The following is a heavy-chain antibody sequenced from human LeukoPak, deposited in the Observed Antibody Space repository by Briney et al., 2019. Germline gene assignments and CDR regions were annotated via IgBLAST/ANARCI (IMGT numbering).Heavy chain of an antibody. CDR1: GGSSSSGSYY. J-gene: IGHJ6*03. V-gene: IGHV4-61*02. Sequence: SQTLSLTCTVSGGSSSSGSYYGSWIRQPAGKGLEWIGRIYTSGSANYNPSLQSRVTISVDTSKNQFSLKLSSVTAADTAVYYCARDGYCSSTSSYNPGLGYYYYMDVWGKGTTVTVSS. CDR2: IYTSGSA. CDR3: ARDGYCSSTSSYNPGLGYYYYMDV. D-gene: IGHD2-2*02.